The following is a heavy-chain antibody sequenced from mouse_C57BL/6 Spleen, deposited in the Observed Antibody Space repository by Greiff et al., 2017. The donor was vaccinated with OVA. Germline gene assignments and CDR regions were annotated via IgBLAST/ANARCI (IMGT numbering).Heavy chain of an antibody. V-gene: IGHV14-4*01. CDR1: GFNIKDDY. J-gene: IGHJ4*01. CDR2: IDPENGDT. Sequence: EVKLMESGAELVRPGASVKLSCTASGFNIKDDYMHWVKQRPEQGLEWIGWIDPENGDTEYASKFQGKATITADTSSNTAYLQLSSLTSEDTAVYYCTPGYGSPMDYWGQGTSVTVSS. CDR3: TPGYGSPMDY. D-gene: IGHD2-2*01.